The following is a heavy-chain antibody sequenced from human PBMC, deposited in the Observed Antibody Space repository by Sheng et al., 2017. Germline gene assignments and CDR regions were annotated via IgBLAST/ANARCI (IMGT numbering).Heavy chain of an antibody. V-gene: IGHV1-69*05. Sequence: QVQLVQSGAEVKKPGSSVKVSCKASGGTFSSYAISWVRQAPGQGLEWMGGIIPIFGTANYAQKFQGRVTITTDESTSTAYMELSSLRSEDTAVYYCARDRYSSSSEVGNYYYYYYMDVWGKGTTVTVSS. CDR2: IIPIFGTA. CDR1: GGTFSSYA. CDR3: ARDRYSSSSEVGNYYYYYYMDV. J-gene: IGHJ6*03. D-gene: IGHD6-6*01.